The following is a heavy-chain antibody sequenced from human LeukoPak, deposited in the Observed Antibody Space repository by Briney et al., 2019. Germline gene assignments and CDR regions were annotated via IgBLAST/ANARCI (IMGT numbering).Heavy chain of an antibody. CDR2: IYYSGST. Sequence: SETLSLTCTVSGGSISSYYWSWIRQPPGKGLEWIGYIYYSGSTNYNPSLKSRVTISVDTSKNQFSLKLSSVTAADTAVYYCASWYSSSSFGYFDYWGLGTLVTVSS. CDR3: ASWYSSSSFGYFDY. J-gene: IGHJ4*02. D-gene: IGHD6-6*01. CDR1: GGSISSYY. V-gene: IGHV4-59*01.